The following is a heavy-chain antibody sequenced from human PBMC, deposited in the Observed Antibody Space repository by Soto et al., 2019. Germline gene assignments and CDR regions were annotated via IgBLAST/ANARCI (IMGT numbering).Heavy chain of an antibody. D-gene: IGHD3-22*01. V-gene: IGHV4-30-2*01. CDR1: GGSISSGGYS. CDR3: ARGITYYYDSSGYWFDP. Sequence: KPSETLSLTCAVSGGSISSGGYSWSWIRQPPGKGLEWIGYIYHSGSTYYNPSLKSRVTISVDRSKNQFSLKLSSVTAADTAVYYCARGITYYYDSSGYWFDPWGQGTLVTVSS. CDR2: IYHSGST. J-gene: IGHJ5*02.